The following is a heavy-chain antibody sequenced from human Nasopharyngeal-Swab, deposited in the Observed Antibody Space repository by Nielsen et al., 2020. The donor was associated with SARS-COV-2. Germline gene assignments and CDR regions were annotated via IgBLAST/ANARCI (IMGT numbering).Heavy chain of an antibody. CDR2: MSPNSGNT. J-gene: IGHJ5*02. V-gene: IGHV1-8*01. CDR1: GYAFTRFG. Sequence: ASVKVSCKASGYAFTRFGINWVRQSTGQGLEWMGWMSPNSGNTGYAQKFQGRVTMTRNTSTSTAYLELSSLRSEDTAVYYCARGGSSLGANLEDPWGQGTLVIVSS. CDR3: ARGGSSLGANLEDP. D-gene: IGHD3-10*01.